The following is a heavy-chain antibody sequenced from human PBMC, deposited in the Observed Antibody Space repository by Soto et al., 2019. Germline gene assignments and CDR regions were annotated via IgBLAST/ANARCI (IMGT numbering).Heavy chain of an antibody. CDR1: GFIFSNYE. J-gene: IGHJ6*02. V-gene: IGHV3-23*01. CDR2: LTDSGGST. D-gene: IGHD6-13*01. Sequence: PGGSLRLSCGASGFIFSNYEIYWVRQAPGKGLEWVSALTDSGGSTYYADSVQGRFTISRDNSKNTLYLQMNSLGAEDTAVYYCAKDYSSTWYPGHGMGVWGQGTTVTVSS. CDR3: AKDYSSTWYPGHGMGV.